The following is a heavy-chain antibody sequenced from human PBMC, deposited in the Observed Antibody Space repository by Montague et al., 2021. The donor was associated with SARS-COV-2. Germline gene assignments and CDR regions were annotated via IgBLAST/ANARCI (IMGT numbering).Heavy chain of an antibody. J-gene: IGHJ5*02. V-gene: IGHV3-7*01. CDR1: GFTMSSYW. D-gene: IGHD3-10*01. Sequence: SLRLSCAASGFTMSSYWMRWVRQAPGKGLEWVAYIKQDGSEQYYXDSVRGRFTISKDNAKNSLYLQMNSLRVEDTAMYYCGRERAFYFASGTYSRNNWFDPWGQGTLVTVSS. CDR2: IKQDGSEQ. CDR3: GRERAFYFASGTYSRNNWFDP.